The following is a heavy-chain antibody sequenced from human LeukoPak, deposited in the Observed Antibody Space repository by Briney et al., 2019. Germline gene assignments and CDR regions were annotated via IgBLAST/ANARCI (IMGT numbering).Heavy chain of an antibody. CDR1: RFTFNNYA. Sequence: KPGRCLCPFCAASRFTFNNYAMTSVRQAPGKGREWVSAIDGNGISTYYADSVKGRFSISRDKSKNALYLQMNSLRAEDTAVYYCAKAREWFGESNNWFDPWGQGTLVTVSS. D-gene: IGHD3-10*01. J-gene: IGHJ5*02. CDR3: AKAREWFGESNNWFDP. CDR2: IDGNGIST. V-gene: IGHV3-23*01.